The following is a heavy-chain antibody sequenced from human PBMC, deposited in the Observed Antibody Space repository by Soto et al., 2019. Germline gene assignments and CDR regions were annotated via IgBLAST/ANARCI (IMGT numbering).Heavy chain of an antibody. D-gene: IGHD2-15*01. CDR3: ARGIATGQLDP. CDR2: INPDNGNT. J-gene: IGHJ5*02. Sequence: XSVNFSFEASRYTFTRYTLTWVRPAPGQRLEWMGWINPDNGNTKSSQKFQDRVIITRDTSASTAYMDLSSLRSEDTAVYYCARGIATGQLDPWGQGALVTVSS. CDR1: RYTFTRYT. V-gene: IGHV1-3*01.